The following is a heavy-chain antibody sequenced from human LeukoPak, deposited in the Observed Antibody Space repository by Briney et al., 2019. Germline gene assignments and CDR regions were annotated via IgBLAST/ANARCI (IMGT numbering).Heavy chain of an antibody. V-gene: IGHV3-23*01. CDR3: ARFPLREDYYFDY. D-gene: IGHD1-26*01. CDR2: ISGSGGST. J-gene: IGHJ4*02. Sequence: GGSLRLSCAASGFTLSSYAMSWVRQAPGKGLEWDSAISGSGGSTYYADSVKGRFTISRDNSKNTLYLQMNSLRAEDTAVYYCARFPLREDYYFDYWGQGTLVTVSS. CDR1: GFTLSSYA.